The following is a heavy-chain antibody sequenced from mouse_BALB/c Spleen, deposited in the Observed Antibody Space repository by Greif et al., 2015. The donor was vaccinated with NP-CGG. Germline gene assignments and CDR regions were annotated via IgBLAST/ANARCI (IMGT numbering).Heavy chain of an antibody. V-gene: IGHV1S126*01. CDR2: IDPSDSET. J-gene: IGHJ4*01. CDR1: GYSFTSYW. D-gene: IGHD4-1*01. Sequence: VQLQQSGPQLVRPGASVKISCKASGYSFTSYWMHWVKQRPGQGLEWIGMIDPSDSETRLNQKFKDKATLTVDKSSSTAYMQLSSPTSEDSAVYYCARWGDWDLYYAMDYWGQGTSVTVSS. CDR3: ARWGDWDLYYAMDY.